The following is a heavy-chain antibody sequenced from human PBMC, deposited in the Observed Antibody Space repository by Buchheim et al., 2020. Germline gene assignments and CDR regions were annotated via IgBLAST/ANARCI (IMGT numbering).Heavy chain of an antibody. CDR2: ISGSGGST. J-gene: IGHJ4*02. CDR1: GFTFSSYA. Sequence: EVQLVESGGGLVQPGGSLRLSCAASGFTFSSYAMSWVRQAPGKGLEWVSAISGSGGSTYYADSVKGRFTISRDNSKNTLYLQMNSLRAEDTAVYYCAKSGYDILTGYATLPYYFDYWGQGTL. CDR3: AKSGYDILTGYATLPYYFDY. D-gene: IGHD3-9*01. V-gene: IGHV3-23*04.